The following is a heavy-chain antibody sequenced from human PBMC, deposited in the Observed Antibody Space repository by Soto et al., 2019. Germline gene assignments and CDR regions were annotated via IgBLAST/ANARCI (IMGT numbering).Heavy chain of an antibody. CDR3: VSQRTTVPTQAYFDY. J-gene: IGHJ4*02. CDR2: VYYRGRS. Sequence: SKTLSLTCTVSGGSVTNSSYYWGWIRQSPGKGLEWIGSVYYRGRSYSKSSVKSRVTISVDTSKNRFSLSLNSVTASDTAVYFCVSQRTTVPTQAYFDYWVPGALVTVSS. D-gene: IGHD4-17*01. V-gene: IGHV4-39*01. CDR1: GGSVTNSSYY.